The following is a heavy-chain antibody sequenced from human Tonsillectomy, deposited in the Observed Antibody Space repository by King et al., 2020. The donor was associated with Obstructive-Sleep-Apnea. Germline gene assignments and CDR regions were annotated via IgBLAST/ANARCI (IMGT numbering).Heavy chain of an antibody. J-gene: IGHJ4*02. V-gene: IGHV1-69*06. Sequence: QLVQSGAEVKTPGSSVKVSCKASGSTFNSFAINWVRQAPGQGLEWMGGIIPISGRTDYAQKFQGRVTITADKSTSTAYMELTSLRSDDTAVYYCARVREYTYGGGFWDWGQGTLVTVSS. D-gene: IGHD5-18*01. CDR1: GSTFNSFA. CDR2: IIPISGRT. CDR3: ARVREYTYGGGFWD.